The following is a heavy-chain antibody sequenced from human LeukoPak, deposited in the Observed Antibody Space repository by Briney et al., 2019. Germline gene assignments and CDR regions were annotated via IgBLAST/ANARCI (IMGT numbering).Heavy chain of an antibody. J-gene: IGHJ4*02. CDR1: GGSISSGGYS. D-gene: IGHD3-22*01. CDR2: IYHSGST. Sequence: SETLSLTCAVSGGSISSGGYSWNWIRQPPGRGLEWIGYIYHSGSTYYNPSLKSRVTISVDRSKNQFSLKLSSVTAADTAVYYCARAGPGSSGYYFGYWGQGTLVTVSS. V-gene: IGHV4-30-2*01. CDR3: ARAGPGSSGYYFGY.